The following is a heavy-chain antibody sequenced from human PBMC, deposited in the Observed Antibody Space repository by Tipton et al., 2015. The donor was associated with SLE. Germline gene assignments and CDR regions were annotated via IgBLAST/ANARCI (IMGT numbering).Heavy chain of an antibody. CDR1: GGSFSGYY. V-gene: IGHV4-34*01. CDR2: INHSGST. J-gene: IGHJ4*02. CDR3: ARVGGGYSSGWYDY. D-gene: IGHD6-19*01. Sequence: TLSLTCAVYGGSFSGYYWSRIRQPPGKGLEWIGEINHSGSTNYNPSLKSRVTISVDTSKNQFSLKLSSVTAADTAVYYCARVGGGYSSGWYDYWGQGTLVTVSS.